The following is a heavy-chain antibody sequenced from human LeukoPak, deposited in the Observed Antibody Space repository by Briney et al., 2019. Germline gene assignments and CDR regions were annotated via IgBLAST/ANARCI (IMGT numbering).Heavy chain of an antibody. CDR3: ARDSDSGYGPFAS. V-gene: IGHV3-53*01. D-gene: IGHD5-12*01. Sequence: GGSLRLSCAASGFTVSNNYMSWVLQAPGKGLEGVSVIHRGGTTNYADSVQGRFTISRDNSKTTVYLHMNSLRAEDTAVYYCARDSDSGYGPFASWGQGTLATVSS. CDR1: GFTVSNNY. CDR2: IHRGGTT. J-gene: IGHJ4*02.